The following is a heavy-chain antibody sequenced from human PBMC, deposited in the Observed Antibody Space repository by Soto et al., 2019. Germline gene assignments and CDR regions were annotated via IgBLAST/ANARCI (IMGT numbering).Heavy chain of an antibody. CDR3: AREQWLATPYYYYGMDV. CDR1: GFTFSSYW. CDR2: IKQDGSEK. D-gene: IGHD6-19*01. J-gene: IGHJ6*02. Sequence: LRLSCAASGFTFSSYWMSWVRQAPGKGLEWVANIKQDGSEKYYVDSVKGRFTISRDNAKNSLYLQMNSLRAEDTAVYYCAREQWLATPYYYYGMDVWGQGTTVTVSS. V-gene: IGHV3-7*03.